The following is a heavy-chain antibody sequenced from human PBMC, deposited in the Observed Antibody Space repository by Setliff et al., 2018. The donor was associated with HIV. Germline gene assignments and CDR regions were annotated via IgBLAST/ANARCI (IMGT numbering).Heavy chain of an antibody. J-gene: IGHJ4*02. CDR1: GGSISSGSDY. CDR3: ARDVMEWFGNYFDN. D-gene: IGHD3-3*01. V-gene: IGHV4-61*09. CDR2: IHVSGTT. Sequence: LSLTCTVSGGSISSGSDYWSWIRQPAGKGLEWIGQIHVSGTTNYNPSLKSRVTISIDTSKHQFSLQLTSVTAVDTAVYFCARDVMEWFGNYFDNWGQGALVTVSS.